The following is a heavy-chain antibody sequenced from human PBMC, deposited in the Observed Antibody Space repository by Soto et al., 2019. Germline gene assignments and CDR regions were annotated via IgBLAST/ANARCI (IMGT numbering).Heavy chain of an antibody. CDR1: GGSFSGYY. J-gene: IGHJ4*02. CDR3: ARAGKAYCSGGSCYGVSYFDY. V-gene: IGHV4-34*01. Sequence: PSETLSLTCAVYGGSFSGYYWSWIRQPPGKGLEWIGEINHSGSTNYNPSLKSRVTISVDTSKNQFSLKLSSVTAADTAVYYCARAGKAYCSGGSCYGVSYFDYWGQGTLVTVS. CDR2: INHSGST. D-gene: IGHD2-15*01.